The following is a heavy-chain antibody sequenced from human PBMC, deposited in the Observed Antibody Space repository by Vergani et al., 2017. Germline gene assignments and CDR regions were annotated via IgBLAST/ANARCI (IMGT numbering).Heavy chain of an antibody. J-gene: IGHJ4*02. D-gene: IGHD3-16*01. V-gene: IGHV1-2*02. Sequence: QVRLEQSGAEVKRPGASVKVSCKASGYTFTGYYLHWVRLAPGQGLEWMGWINPKNGLTKYARRFQGRVSLTRDTSITTAFMELSSLRSDDTAMYYCTSFPTETSEYYDSTGYYHRFFEKWGQGTLVTVSS. CDR2: INPKNGLT. CDR3: TSFPTETSEYYDSTGYYHRFFEK. CDR1: GYTFTGYY.